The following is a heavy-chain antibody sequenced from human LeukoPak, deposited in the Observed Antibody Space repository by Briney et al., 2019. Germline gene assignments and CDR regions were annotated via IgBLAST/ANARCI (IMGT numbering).Heavy chain of an antibody. Sequence: SETLSLTCAVYGGSFSGYYWSWIRQPPGKGLEWIGEINHSGSTNYNPSLNSRVTISVDTSKNQFSLKLSSVTAADTAVYYCARGPLITIFGVVIGGLDYYYYMDVWGKGTTVTVSS. CDR1: GGSFSGYY. CDR2: INHSGST. V-gene: IGHV4-34*01. J-gene: IGHJ6*03. CDR3: ARGPLITIFGVVIGGLDYYYYMDV. D-gene: IGHD3-3*01.